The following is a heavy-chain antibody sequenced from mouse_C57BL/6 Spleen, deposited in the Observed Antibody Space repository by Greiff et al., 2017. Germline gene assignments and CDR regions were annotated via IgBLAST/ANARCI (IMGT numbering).Heavy chain of an antibody. D-gene: IGHD3-1*01. J-gene: IGHJ2*01. V-gene: IGHV1-42*01. Sequence: VQRVESGPELVKPGASVKISCKASGYSFTGYYMNWVKQSPEKSLEWIGEINPSTGGTTYNQKFKAKATLTVDKSSSTAYMQLKSLTSEDSAVYYCARRGANMYYFDYWGQGTTLTVSS. CDR1: GYSFTGYY. CDR2: INPSTGGT. CDR3: ARRGANMYYFDY.